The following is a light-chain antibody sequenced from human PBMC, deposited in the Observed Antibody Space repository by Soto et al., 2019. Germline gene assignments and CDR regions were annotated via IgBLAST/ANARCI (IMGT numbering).Light chain of an antibody. CDR3: QQYGSSPLT. CDR1: QSVSSSF. Sequence: EIVLTQSPGTLSLSPGERATLSCRASQSVSSSFLAWYQQKPGHAPSLLIYGASSSATGIPDRFSGSGSGTDFTLTISRLEPEDVAVYYCQQYGSSPLTFGGGTKVEIK. J-gene: IGKJ4*01. V-gene: IGKV3-20*01. CDR2: GAS.